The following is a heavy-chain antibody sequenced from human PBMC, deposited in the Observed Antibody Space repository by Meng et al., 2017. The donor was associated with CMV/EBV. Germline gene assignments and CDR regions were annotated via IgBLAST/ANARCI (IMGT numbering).Heavy chain of an antibody. CDR1: GYTFTSYD. Sequence: ASVQVSCKASGYTFTSYDINWVRQATGQGLEWMGWMNPNRGNTGYAQKFQGRVTMSRNTSISTAYMELSSLRSEDTAVYYCARAPSPLYCSSTSCYTGGMDVWGQGTTVTVSS. CDR2: MNPNRGNT. V-gene: IGHV1-8*01. CDR3: ARAPSPLYCSSTSCYTGGMDV. D-gene: IGHD2-2*02. J-gene: IGHJ6*02.